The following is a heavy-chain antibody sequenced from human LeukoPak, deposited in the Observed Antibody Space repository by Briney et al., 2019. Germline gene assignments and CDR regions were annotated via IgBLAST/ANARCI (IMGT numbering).Heavy chain of an antibody. V-gene: IGHV1-46*01. CDR1: GYTFTDYY. CDR2: INVSGGGT. D-gene: IGHD5-18*01. J-gene: IGHJ2*01. Sequence: ASVKVSCKASGYTFTDYYIHWVRQAPGQGLEWMGIINVSGGGTTYAQKFQGRVTMTTDTSTSTAYMKLRSLRSDDTAVYYCAVDTAYGWYFDLWGRGTLVTVSS. CDR3: AVDTAYGWYFDL.